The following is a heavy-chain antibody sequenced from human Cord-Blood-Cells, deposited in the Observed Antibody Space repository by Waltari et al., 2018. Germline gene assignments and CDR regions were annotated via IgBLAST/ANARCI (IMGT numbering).Heavy chain of an antibody. CDR1: GGSFSGYY. D-gene: IGHD2-8*01. CDR3: ARGQCTNGVCYYFDY. CDR2: INHSGST. Sequence: QVQLQQWGAGLLKPSETLSLTCAVYGGSFSGYYWSWIRQPPGKGLEWIGEINHSGSTNYNPSLKSRVTISVDTSKNQFSLKLSSVTAADTAVYYCARGQCTNGVCYYFDYWGQGTLVTVSS. V-gene: IGHV4-34*01. J-gene: IGHJ4*02.